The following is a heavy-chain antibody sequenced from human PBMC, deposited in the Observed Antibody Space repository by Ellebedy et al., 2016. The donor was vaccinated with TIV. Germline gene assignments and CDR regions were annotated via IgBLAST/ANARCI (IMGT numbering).Heavy chain of an antibody. V-gene: IGHV3-15*01. CDR1: GFTFSTYA. J-gene: IGHJ3*02. CDR3: TASLVAFDI. Sequence: GESLKISCAASGFTFSTYAMSWVRQAPGKGLEWVGRFKSKSDAGTTDYAAPAKGRSTVSKDDSNNTLYLQMNSLKTEDTAVYYCTASLVAFDIWGQGTMVTVSS. CDR2: FKSKSDAGTT. D-gene: IGHD2-8*02.